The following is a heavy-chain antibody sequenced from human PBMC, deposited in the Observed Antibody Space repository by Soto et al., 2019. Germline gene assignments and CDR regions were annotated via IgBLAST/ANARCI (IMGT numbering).Heavy chain of an antibody. CDR2: ISGSGGST. D-gene: IGHD2-2*01. V-gene: IGHV3-23*01. Sequence: PGGSLRLSCAASGFTFIGYAMSWVRQAPGKGLEWVSSISGSGGSTYHADSVKGRFTISRDNSKNTLYLQTNSLRAEDTAVYYCAKVGSSTSSPYLYYYYGMAVWGKGHTVTVPQ. CDR3: AKVGSSTSSPYLYYYYGMAV. CDR1: GFTFIGYA. J-gene: IGHJ6*04.